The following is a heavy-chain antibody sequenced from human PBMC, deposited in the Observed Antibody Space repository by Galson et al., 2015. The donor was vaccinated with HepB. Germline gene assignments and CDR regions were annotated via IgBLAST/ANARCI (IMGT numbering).Heavy chain of an antibody. CDR3: ARGMDV. CDR2: INSDGSST. V-gene: IGHV3-74*01. CDR1: GFTFSSYW. J-gene: IGHJ6*03. Sequence: SLRLSCAASGFTFSSYWVHWVRQAPGKGLVCVSRINSDGSSTNYADSVQGRFTISRDNAKNTLYLQMNSLRAEDTAVYYCARGMDVSGTGATVTVSS.